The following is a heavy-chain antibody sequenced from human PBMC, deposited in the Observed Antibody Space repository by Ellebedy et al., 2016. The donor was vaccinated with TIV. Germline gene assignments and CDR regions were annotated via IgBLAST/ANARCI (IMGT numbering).Heavy chain of an antibody. CDR3: ARDMAWGNERVNDALDV. CDR1: GFSFSSYW. V-gene: IGHV3-7*01. CDR2: INQDGSEK. Sequence: GGSLRLSCAASGFSFSSYWMSWVRQAPGKGLEWVANINQDGSEKHYVDSVKGRFSISRDNAKNSLYLQMSSLTAEDTAMYYCARDMAWGNERVNDALDVWGLGTMVTVSA. J-gene: IGHJ3*01. D-gene: IGHD7-27*01.